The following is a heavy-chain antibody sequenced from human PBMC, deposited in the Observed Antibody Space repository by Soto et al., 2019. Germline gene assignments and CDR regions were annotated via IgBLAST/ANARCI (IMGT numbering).Heavy chain of an antibody. CDR3: AKTRGAMIYAISVYGMDV. CDR1: GFSFSSFA. D-gene: IGHD2-8*01. V-gene: IGHV3-23*01. Sequence: EVQLLESGGGFIHPGGSLRLSCAASGFSFSSFAMNWVRQAPGKGLEWVSIISGSADSTFYADSVKGRFTISRDNSKSTLYLQSNSLRAKDTAVYYCAKTRGAMIYAISVYGMDVWGQGTTVTVSS. CDR2: ISGSADST. J-gene: IGHJ6*02.